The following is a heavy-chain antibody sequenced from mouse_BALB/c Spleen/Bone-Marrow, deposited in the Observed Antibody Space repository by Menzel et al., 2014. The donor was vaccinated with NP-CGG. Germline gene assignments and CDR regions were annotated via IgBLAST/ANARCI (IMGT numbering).Heavy chain of an antibody. CDR3: ARDMGGLLFDY. CDR1: GFTFTDYY. J-gene: IGHJ2*01. Sequence: EVKLVESGGGLVQPGGSLRLSCATSGFTFTDYYMNWVRQPPGKAPEWLGFIRNKANGYTTEYSASVKGRFTISRDISKSILYLQMNTLRAEDSATYYCARDMGGLLFDYWGQGTTLTVSS. CDR2: IRNKANGYTT. V-gene: IGHV7-3*02. D-gene: IGHD2-3*01.